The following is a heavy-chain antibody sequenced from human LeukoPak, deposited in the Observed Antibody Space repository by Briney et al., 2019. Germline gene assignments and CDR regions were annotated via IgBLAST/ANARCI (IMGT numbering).Heavy chain of an antibody. Sequence: GGSLRLSCAASGFIFSDYWMSWVRQAPGKGLEWVANIKQEGSEKYYVDSVKGRFTISRDNAKNSLYLQMNSLGAEDTAVYYCARDRLDFWGQGTLVTVSS. CDR2: IKQEGSEK. CDR3: ARDRLDF. J-gene: IGHJ4*02. V-gene: IGHV3-7*01. CDR1: GFIFSDYW.